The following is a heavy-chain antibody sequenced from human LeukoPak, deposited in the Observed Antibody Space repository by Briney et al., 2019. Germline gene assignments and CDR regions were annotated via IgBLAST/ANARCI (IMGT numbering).Heavy chain of an antibody. J-gene: IGHJ3*02. Sequence: SVKVSCKASGGTFSSYAISWVRQAPGQGLEWMGGIIPIFGTANYAQKFQGRVTITADESTSTAYMELSSLRSEDTAVYYCAGPHCTNGVCYSDAFDSWGQGTMVTVSS. V-gene: IGHV1-69*01. CDR1: GGTFSSYA. CDR3: AGPHCTNGVCYSDAFDS. CDR2: IIPIFGTA. D-gene: IGHD2-8*01.